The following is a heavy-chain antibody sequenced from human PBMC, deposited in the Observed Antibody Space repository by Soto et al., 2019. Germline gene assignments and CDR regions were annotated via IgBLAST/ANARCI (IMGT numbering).Heavy chain of an antibody. D-gene: IGHD4-17*01. CDR2: ISSSGSTI. CDR3: ARDPSDYVP. CDR1: GFIFSSYG. Sequence: PGGSLRLSCAASGFIFSSYGMHWVRQTPGKGLEWVSYISSSGSTIYYADSVKGRFTISRDNAKNSLYLQMNSLRAEDTAVYYCARDPSDYVPWGQGTLVTVSS. J-gene: IGHJ5*02. V-gene: IGHV3-48*04.